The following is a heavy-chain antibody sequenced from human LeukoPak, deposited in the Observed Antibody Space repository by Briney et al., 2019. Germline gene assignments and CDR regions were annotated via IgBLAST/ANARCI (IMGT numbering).Heavy chain of an antibody. CDR1: GFTLDDYA. CDR2: ISWNSGSI. CDR3: AKDILYDSSGYFDY. D-gene: IGHD3-22*01. V-gene: IGHV3-9*01. J-gene: IGHJ4*02. Sequence: GRSLRLSCAASGFTLDDYAMHWVRQALGKGLEWVSGISWNSGSIGYADSVKGRFTISRDNAKNSLYLQMNSLRAEDTALYYCAKDILYDSSGYFDYWGQGTLVTVSS.